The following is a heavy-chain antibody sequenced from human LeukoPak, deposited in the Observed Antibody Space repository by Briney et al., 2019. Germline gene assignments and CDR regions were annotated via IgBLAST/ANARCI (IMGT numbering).Heavy chain of an antibody. V-gene: IGHV4-31*03. J-gene: IGHJ6*03. D-gene: IGHD4-17*01. Sequence: PSETLSLTCTVSGGSISNGGYYWGWLRQHPGKGLGWLGYIYYSGSTYYNPSRNSRVTISVDTSENQFSLKLSSVTAADTAVYYCARVDGDYGDYYYYMDVWGKGTTVTVSS. CDR3: ARVDGDYGDYYYYMDV. CDR2: IYYSGST. CDR1: GGSISNGGYY.